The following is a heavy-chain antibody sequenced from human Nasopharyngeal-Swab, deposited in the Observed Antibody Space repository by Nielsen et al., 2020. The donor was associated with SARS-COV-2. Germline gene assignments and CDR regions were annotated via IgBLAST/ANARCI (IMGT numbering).Heavy chain of an antibody. D-gene: IGHD4-17*01. CDR1: GYTFTSYY. CDR3: ARDHYYGDVPTDY. Sequence: ASVKVSCKASGYTFTSYYMHWVRQAPGQGLEWMGWISAYNGNTNYAQKLQGRVTMTTDTSTSTAYMELRSLRSDDTAVYYCARDHYYGDVPTDYWGQGTLVTVSS. J-gene: IGHJ4*02. CDR2: ISAYNGNT. V-gene: IGHV1-18*04.